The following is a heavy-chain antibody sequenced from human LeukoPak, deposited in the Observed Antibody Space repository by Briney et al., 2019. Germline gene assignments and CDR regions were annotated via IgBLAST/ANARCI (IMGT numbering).Heavy chain of an antibody. CDR1: GFTFSSYA. V-gene: IGHV3-30-3*01. Sequence: GRSLRLSCAASGFTFSSYAMHWVRQAPGKGLEWVAVISYDGSNKYYADSVKGRFTISRDNSKNTLYLQMNSLRAEDTAVYYCFSVTIDYWGQGTLVTVSS. D-gene: IGHD4-11*01. J-gene: IGHJ4*02. CDR3: FSVTIDY. CDR2: ISYDGSNK.